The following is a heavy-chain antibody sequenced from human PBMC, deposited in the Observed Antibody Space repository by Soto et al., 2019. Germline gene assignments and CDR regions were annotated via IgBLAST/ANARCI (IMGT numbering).Heavy chain of an antibody. J-gene: IGHJ4*02. Sequence: EVQLVESGGGLVQPGGSLRLSCAASGFTFSSYSMNWVRQAPGKGLEWVSYISSSSSTIYYADSVKGRFTISRDNAKNSLYLQMNNLRDEDTAVYYCARDLGYCSGGSCYYFDYWGQGTLVTVSS. CDR2: ISSSSSTI. CDR1: GFTFSSYS. D-gene: IGHD2-15*01. CDR3: ARDLGYCSGGSCYYFDY. V-gene: IGHV3-48*02.